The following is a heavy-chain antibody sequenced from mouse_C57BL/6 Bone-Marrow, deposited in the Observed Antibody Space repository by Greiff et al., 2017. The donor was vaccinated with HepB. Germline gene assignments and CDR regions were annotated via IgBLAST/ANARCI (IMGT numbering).Heavy chain of an antibody. Sequence: QVQLKQPGAELVRPGTSVKLSCKASGYTFTSYWMHWVKQRPGQGLEWIGVIDPSDSYTNYNQKFKGKATLTVDTSSSTAYMQLSSLTSEDSAVYYCASLYGYVFDYWGQGTTLTVSS. V-gene: IGHV1-59*01. CDR1: GYTFTSYW. CDR3: ASLYGYVFDY. D-gene: IGHD2-2*01. J-gene: IGHJ2*01. CDR2: IDPSDSYT.